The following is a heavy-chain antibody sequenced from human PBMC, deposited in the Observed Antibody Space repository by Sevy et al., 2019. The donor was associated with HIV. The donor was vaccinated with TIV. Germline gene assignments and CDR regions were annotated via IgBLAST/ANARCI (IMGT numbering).Heavy chain of an antibody. J-gene: IGHJ5*02. CDR2: ISYDGSNK. D-gene: IGHD1-26*01. Sequence: GGSLRLSCAASGFTFSSYAMHWVRQAPGKGLEWVAVISYDGSNKYYADSVKGRFTISRGNSKNTLYLQMNSLRAEDTAVYYCAGRGLSDNWFDPWGQGTLVTVSS. CDR1: GFTFSSYA. V-gene: IGHV3-30-3*01. CDR3: AGRGLSDNWFDP.